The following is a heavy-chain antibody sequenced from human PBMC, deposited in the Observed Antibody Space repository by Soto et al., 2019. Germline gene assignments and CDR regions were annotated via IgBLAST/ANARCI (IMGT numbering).Heavy chain of an antibody. J-gene: IGHJ3*02. CDR3: ARDLSIAARPWAFDI. CDR1: GGSISSGDYY. V-gene: IGHV4-30-4*01. Sequence: LSLTCTVSGGSISSGDYYWSWIRQPPGKGLEWIGYIYYSGSTYYNPSLKSRVTISVDTSKNQFSLKLSSVTAADTAVYYCARDLSIAARPWAFDIWGQGTMVTVSS. D-gene: IGHD6-6*01. CDR2: IYYSGST.